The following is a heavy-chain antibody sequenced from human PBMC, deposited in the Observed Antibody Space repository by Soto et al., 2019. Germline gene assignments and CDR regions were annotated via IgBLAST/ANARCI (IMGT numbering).Heavy chain of an antibody. CDR3: AMDLYGGSSRFDY. V-gene: IGHV3-30*03. Sequence: QVQLVESGGGAVQPGRSLRLSCAASGFTFSNNGIHWVRQAPGKGLEWVAVISSDGINKYYADSVKGRSTISRYNSKNTLFLHMNSLRVEDTAVYYCAMDLYGGSSRFDYCGQGTLVTVSS. D-gene: IGHD2-15*01. J-gene: IGHJ4*02. CDR1: GFTFSNNG. CDR2: ISSDGINK.